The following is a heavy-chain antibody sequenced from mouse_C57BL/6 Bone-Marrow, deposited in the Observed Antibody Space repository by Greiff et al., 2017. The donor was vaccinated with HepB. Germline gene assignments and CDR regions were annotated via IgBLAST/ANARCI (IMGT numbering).Heavy chain of an antibody. CDR2: ISSGSSTI. D-gene: IGHD1-1*02. Sequence: EVNLVESGGGLVKPGGSLKLSCAASGFTFSDYGMHWVRQAPEKGLEWVAYISSGSSTIYYADTVKGRFTISRDNAKNTLFLQMTSLRSEDTAMYYCAKNYYLYAMDYWGQGTSVTVSS. CDR1: GFTFSDYG. CDR3: AKNYYLYAMDY. V-gene: IGHV5-17*01. J-gene: IGHJ4*01.